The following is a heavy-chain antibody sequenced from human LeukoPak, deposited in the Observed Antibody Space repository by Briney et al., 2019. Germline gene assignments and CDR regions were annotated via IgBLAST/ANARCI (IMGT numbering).Heavy chain of an antibody. Sequence: GGSLRLSCAASGMTVSSNYIMWVRQPPGKGLEWVSSIYTGGSTYYADAVKGRFTISRDNSKNTVNLQMNSLRAEDTAVYYCARLMGERSLFDYWGQGVLVTVSS. J-gene: IGHJ4*02. CDR2: IYTGGST. D-gene: IGHD1-26*01. V-gene: IGHV3-66*04. CDR1: GMTVSSNY. CDR3: ARLMGERSLFDY.